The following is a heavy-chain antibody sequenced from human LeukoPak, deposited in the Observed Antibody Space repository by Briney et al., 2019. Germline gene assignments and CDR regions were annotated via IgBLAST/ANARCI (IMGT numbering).Heavy chain of an antibody. CDR2: FHPPDDEA. CDR1: GGTFSSYA. V-gene: IGHV1-69*04. Sequence: GASVKVSCKASGGTFSSYAISWVRQAPGKGLEWMGRFHPPDDEAKYLERFDGRIAITADTSTDTSYLELKGLTSDDTALYFCAVGRGFAHGRLEEWGQGTLITVSS. CDR3: AVGRGFAHGRLEE. D-gene: IGHD1-26*01. J-gene: IGHJ4*02.